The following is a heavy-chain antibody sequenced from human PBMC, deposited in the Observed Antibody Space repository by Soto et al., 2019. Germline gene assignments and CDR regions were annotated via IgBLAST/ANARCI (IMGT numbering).Heavy chain of an antibody. D-gene: IGHD3-10*01. CDR3: AKDAVAYNGEWDWFDL. CDR2: IGGSGSSA. V-gene: IGHV3-23*01. CDR1: GFTFKNFA. Sequence: EVQLLESGGGLVQPGGSLRLSCAASGFTFKNFAVSWVRQAPGKGMEWVSAIGGSGSSANYADSVKGRFTVSRDDSKSTRYLQWGGLRVDDTALYYGAKDAVAYNGEWDWFDLWGGGPLVTVSS. J-gene: IGHJ5*02.